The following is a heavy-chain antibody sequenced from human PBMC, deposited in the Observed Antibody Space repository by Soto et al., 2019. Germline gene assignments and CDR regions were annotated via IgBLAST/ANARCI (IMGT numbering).Heavy chain of an antibody. D-gene: IGHD6-6*01. CDR1: GYSFTSYW. V-gene: IGHV5-51*01. CDR2: IYPGDSDT. Sequence: GESLKISCEGSGYSFTSYWICWVRQMPGKGLEWMGIIYPGDSDTRYSPSFQGQVTISADKSISTAYLQWSSLKASDTAMYYCAFGSSSSGQNYYYYGMDVWGQGTTVTVSS. J-gene: IGHJ6*02. CDR3: AFGSSSSGQNYYYYGMDV.